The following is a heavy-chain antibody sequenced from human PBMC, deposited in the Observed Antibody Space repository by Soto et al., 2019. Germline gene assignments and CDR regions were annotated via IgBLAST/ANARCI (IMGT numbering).Heavy chain of an antibody. CDR1: GGSVNGYY. J-gene: IGHJ5*02. D-gene: IGHD3-3*01. CDR3: ATRITVFGLLIPPFDP. V-gene: IGHV4-34*01. CDR2: INHTGGT. Sequence: SETLSLTCAVYGGSVNGYYWNWIRQPPGKGLEWIGEINHTGGTHYNPSLKGRVTMSVDTSKNQFSLRLSSVTAADTAIYYCATRITVFGLLIPPFDPWGQGTQVTVSP.